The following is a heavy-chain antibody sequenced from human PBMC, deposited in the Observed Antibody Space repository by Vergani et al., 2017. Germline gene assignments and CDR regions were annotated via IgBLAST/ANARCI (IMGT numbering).Heavy chain of an antibody. Sequence: QVQLQESGPGLVKPSETLSLTCTVSGGSISSYYWSWIRQPPGKGLEWIGYIYYSGSTNYNPSLKSRVTISVDTSKNQFSLKLSSVTAADTAVYYCARRDGLAVAGTGGFDYWGQGTLVTVSS. CDR2: IYYSGST. CDR3: ARRDGLAVAGTGGFDY. D-gene: IGHD6-19*01. CDR1: GGSISSYY. V-gene: IGHV4-59*08. J-gene: IGHJ4*02.